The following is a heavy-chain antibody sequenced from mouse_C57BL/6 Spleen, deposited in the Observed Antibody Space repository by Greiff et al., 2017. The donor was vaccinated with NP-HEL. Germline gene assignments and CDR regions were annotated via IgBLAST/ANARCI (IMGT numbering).Heavy chain of an antibody. CDR1: GFTFSSYA. V-gene: IGHV5-9-1*02. CDR2: ISSGGDYI. CDR3: TRGTYYDYPFAY. J-gene: IGHJ3*01. Sequence: EVMLVESGEGLVKPGGSLKLSCAASGFTFSSYAMSWVRQTPGKRLEWVAYISSGGDYIYYADTVKGRFTISRDNARNTLYLQMSSLKSEDTAMYYCTRGTYYDYPFAYWGQGTLVTVSA. D-gene: IGHD2-4*01.